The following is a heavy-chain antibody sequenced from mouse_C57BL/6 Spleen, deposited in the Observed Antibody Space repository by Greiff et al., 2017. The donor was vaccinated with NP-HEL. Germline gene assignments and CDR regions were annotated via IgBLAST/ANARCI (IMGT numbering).Heavy chain of an antibody. Sequence: VKLMESGAELVKPGASVKISCKASGYAFSSYWMNWVKQRPGKGLEWIGQIYPGDGDTNYNGKFKGKATLTADKSSSTAYMQISSLTSEDSAVYFCARDYGSFWYFGGWGTGTTVTVSS. CDR2: IYPGDGDT. V-gene: IGHV1-80*01. D-gene: IGHD1-1*01. J-gene: IGHJ1*03. CDR3: ARDYGSFWYFGG. CDR1: GYAFSSYW.